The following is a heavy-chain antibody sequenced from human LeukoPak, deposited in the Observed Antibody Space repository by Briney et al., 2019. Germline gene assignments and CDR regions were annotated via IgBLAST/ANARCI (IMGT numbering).Heavy chain of an antibody. Sequence: SVKVSCKASGGTFSSYAISWVRQAPGQGLEWMGGIIPIFGTANYAQKFQGRVTITADESTSTAYMELSSLRSEDTAVYYCARRWELLGYWFDPWGQGTLVTVSS. CDR1: GGTFSSYA. CDR2: IIPIFGTA. J-gene: IGHJ5*02. V-gene: IGHV1-69*01. D-gene: IGHD1-26*01. CDR3: ARRWELLGYWFDP.